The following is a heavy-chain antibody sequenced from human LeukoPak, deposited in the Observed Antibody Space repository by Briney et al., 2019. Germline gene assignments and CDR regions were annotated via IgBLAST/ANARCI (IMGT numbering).Heavy chain of an antibody. Sequence: AGGSLRLSCAASGFTFSGHWMFWVRQAPGKGLVWVSSTNSDGSSTGYTDSVKGRFTISRDNSKNTLYLQMNSLRAEDTAVYYCAKSHATVTRALGYWGQGTLVTVSS. J-gene: IGHJ4*02. D-gene: IGHD4-17*01. CDR3: AKSHATVTRALGY. CDR2: TNSDGSST. CDR1: GFTFSGHW. V-gene: IGHV3-74*01.